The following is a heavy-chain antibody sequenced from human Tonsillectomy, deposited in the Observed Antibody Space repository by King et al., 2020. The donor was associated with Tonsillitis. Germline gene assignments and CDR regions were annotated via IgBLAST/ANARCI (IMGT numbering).Heavy chain of an antibody. Sequence: QLQESGPGLVKPPETLSLTCTVSGGSTSSYFWSWVRQPPGKGLEWIGYIYYSGSTNYNSSLKSRVTISVDKSKNQFSLKLSSVTAADTAVFYCARVGIAYPGDYYNAVDVWGQGTTVTVSS. CDR3: ARVGIAYPGDYYNAVDV. D-gene: IGHD2-21*01. J-gene: IGHJ6*02. V-gene: IGHV4-59*01. CDR2: IYYSGST. CDR1: GGSTSSYF.